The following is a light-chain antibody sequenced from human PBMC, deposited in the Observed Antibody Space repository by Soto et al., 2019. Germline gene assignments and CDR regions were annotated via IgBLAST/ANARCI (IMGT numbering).Light chain of an antibody. CDR1: SSDLV. Sequence: QSALTQPASVSGSPGQSITISCIGTSSDLVSWYQQHPGKAPKLIIYEVNNRPSGVSNRFSGSKSGNTASLTISRLQAEDEADYYCSSNAGSTFVVVFGGGTQLTVL. CDR2: EVN. CDR3: SSNAGSTFVVV. J-gene: IGLJ2*01. V-gene: IGLV2-14*01.